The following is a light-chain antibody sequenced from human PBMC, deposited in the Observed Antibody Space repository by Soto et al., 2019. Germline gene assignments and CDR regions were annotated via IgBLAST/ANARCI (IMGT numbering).Light chain of an antibody. V-gene: IGKV2-28*01. CDR3: MQALQTSFT. CDR2: LGS. Sequence: DIVITRSPISLPVTPLYPASISSRSSQSLLHSNGYNYLAWYLQKPGQSPQLLIYLGSNRASGVPDRFSGSGSGTDFTLKISRVEAEDVGVYYCMQALQTSFTFGGGTKVDIK. CDR1: QSLLHSNGYNY. J-gene: IGKJ4*01.